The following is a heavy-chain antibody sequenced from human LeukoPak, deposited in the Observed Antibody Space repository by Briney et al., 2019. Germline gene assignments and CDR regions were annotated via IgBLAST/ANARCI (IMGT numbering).Heavy chain of an antibody. V-gene: IGHV3-48*04. CDR2: ISSSSSTI. CDR1: GFTFSSYS. D-gene: IGHD3-10*01. Sequence: GGSLRLSCAASGFTFSSYSMNWVRQAPGKGLEWVSYISSSSSTIYYADSVKGRFTISRDNAKNSLYLQMNSLRAEDTAVYYCARDPYYYGSGSKTFDYWGQGTLVTVSS. J-gene: IGHJ4*02. CDR3: ARDPYYYGSGSKTFDY.